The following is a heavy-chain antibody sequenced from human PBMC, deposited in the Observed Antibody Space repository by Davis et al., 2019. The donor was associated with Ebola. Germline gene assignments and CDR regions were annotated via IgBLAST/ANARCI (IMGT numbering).Heavy chain of an antibody. J-gene: IGHJ4*02. V-gene: IGHV1-18*04. D-gene: IGHD6-13*01. CDR2: ISAYNGNT. CDR3: ARDSFQPLYSSSWHFDY. CDR1: GYTFTSYG. Sequence: ASVKVSCKASGYTFTSYGISWVRQAPGQGLEWMGWISAYNGNTNYAQKLQGRVTMTTDTSTSTAYMELRSLRSDDTAVYYCARDSFQPLYSSSWHFDYWGQGTLVTVSS.